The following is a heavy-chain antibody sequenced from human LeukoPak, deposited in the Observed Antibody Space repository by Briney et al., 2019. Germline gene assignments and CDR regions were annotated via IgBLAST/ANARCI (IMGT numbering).Heavy chain of an antibody. D-gene: IGHD2-2*01. CDR3: ARAIVVVPAARVYFDY. Sequence: PSETLSLTCAVYGGSISGYYWSWIRQPPGKGLEWIGEINHSGSTNYNPSLKSRVTISVDRSKNQFSLKLSSVTAADTAVYYCARAIVVVPAARVYFDYWGQGTLVTVSS. J-gene: IGHJ4*02. V-gene: IGHV4-34*01. CDR2: INHSGST. CDR1: GGSISGYY.